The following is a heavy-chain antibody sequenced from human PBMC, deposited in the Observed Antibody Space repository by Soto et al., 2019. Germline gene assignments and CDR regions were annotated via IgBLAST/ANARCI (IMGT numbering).Heavy chain of an antibody. Sequence: QVQLVESGGGVVQPGRSLRLSCAASGFTFSSYGMHWVRQAPGKGLEWVAVISYDGSNKYYADSVKGRFTISRDNSKNTLYLQMNRLRAEDTAVYYCAKGGGSYYYFDYWGQGTLVTVSS. J-gene: IGHJ4*02. CDR1: GFTFSSYG. CDR3: AKGGGSYYYFDY. D-gene: IGHD1-26*01. CDR2: ISYDGSNK. V-gene: IGHV3-30*18.